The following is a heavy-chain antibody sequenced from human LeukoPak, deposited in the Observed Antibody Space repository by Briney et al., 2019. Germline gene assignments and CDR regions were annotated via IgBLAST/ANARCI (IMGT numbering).Heavy chain of an antibody. CDR3: ASPLNYYDSSGPFDY. V-gene: IGHV3-64*01. Sequence: GGSLRLSCAASGFTFSSYAMHWVRQAPGKGLEYVSAISSNGGSTYYANSVKGRFTISRDNSKNTLYLQMGSLRAEDMAVYYCASPLNYYDSSGPFDYWGQGTLVTVSS. D-gene: IGHD3-22*01. J-gene: IGHJ4*02. CDR1: GFTFSSYA. CDR2: ISSNGGST.